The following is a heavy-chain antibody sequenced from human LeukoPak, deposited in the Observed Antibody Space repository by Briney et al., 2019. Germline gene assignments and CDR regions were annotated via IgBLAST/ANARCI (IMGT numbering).Heavy chain of an antibody. CDR3: AKSSQGEYYDSSGYYSA. CDR2: INSDGSST. D-gene: IGHD3-22*01. Sequence: GGSLRLSCAASGFTFSSYWMHWVRQAPGKGLVWVARINSDGSSTSYADSVKGRFTISRDNSKNTLYLQMNSLRAEDTAVNYCAKSSQGEYYDSSGYYSAWGQGTLVTASS. CDR1: GFTFSSYW. V-gene: IGHV3-74*01. J-gene: IGHJ5*02.